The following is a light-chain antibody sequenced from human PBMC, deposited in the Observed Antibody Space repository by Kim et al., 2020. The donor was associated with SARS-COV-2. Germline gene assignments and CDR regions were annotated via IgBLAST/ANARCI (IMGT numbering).Light chain of an antibody. V-gene: IGKV1-5*01. CDR1: QRINTW. Sequence: ASVGDRVTLSCRASQRINTWLAWYQQIPGKSPKLLIYDASSLDSGVPSRFSGSGSGTEFTLTISSLQPDDFATYYCQQYNSDSWTFGQGTRVEIK. CDR3: QQYNSDSWT. J-gene: IGKJ1*01. CDR2: DAS.